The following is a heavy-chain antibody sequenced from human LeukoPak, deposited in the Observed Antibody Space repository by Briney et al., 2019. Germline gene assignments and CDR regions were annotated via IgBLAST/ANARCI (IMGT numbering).Heavy chain of an antibody. CDR2: IYRDGST. CDR3: TDAVAG. CDR1: GFSVGDNY. V-gene: IGHV3-53*05. Sequence: PGGSLRLSCAASGFSVGDNYVTWVRQPPGKELEWVSVIYRDGSTYYADSVKGRFTISRDNSKNTLYLQMNSLRVEDTAVYYCTDAVAGWGQGTLVTVSS. D-gene: IGHD4-23*01. J-gene: IGHJ4*02.